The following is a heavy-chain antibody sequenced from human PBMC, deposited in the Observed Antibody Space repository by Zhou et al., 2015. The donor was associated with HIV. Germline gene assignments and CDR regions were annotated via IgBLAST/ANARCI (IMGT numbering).Heavy chain of an antibody. CDR1: GGTFSSYA. D-gene: IGHD3-9*01. CDR3: AREARRHYDILTGYSPEALDY. CDR2: IIPIFGTA. V-gene: IGHV1-69*06. J-gene: IGHJ4*02. Sequence: QVQLVQSGAEVKKPGSSVKVSCKASGGTFSSYAISWVRQAPGQGLEWMGGIIPIFGTANYAQKFQGRVTMTRDTSISTAYMELSRLRSDDTAVYYCAREARRHYDILTGYSPEALDYWGQGTLVTVSS.